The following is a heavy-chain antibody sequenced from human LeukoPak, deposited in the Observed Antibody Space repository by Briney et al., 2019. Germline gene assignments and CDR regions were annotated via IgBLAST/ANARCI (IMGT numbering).Heavy chain of an antibody. Sequence: GRSLRLSCAASGFTFSSYAMHWVRQAPGKGLEWVAVISYDGSNKYYADSVKGRFTISRDNSKNTLYLQMNSLRAEDTAVYYCASFVQLELGAFDIWGQGTMVTVSS. CDR1: GFTFSSYA. J-gene: IGHJ3*02. D-gene: IGHD1-1*01. CDR3: ASFVQLELGAFDI. V-gene: IGHV3-30-3*01. CDR2: ISYDGSNK.